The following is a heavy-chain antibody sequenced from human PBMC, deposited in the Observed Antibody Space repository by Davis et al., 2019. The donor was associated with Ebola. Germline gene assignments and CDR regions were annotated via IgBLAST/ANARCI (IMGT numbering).Heavy chain of an antibody. CDR1: GGSFSGYY. Sequence: MPSETLSLTCAVYGGSFSGYYWSWIRQPPGKGLEWIGEINHSGSTNYNPSLKSRVTISVDTSKNQFSLKLSSVTAADTAVYYCARLRGYGDEIYYYYYGMDVWGKGTTVTVSS. V-gene: IGHV4-34*01. CDR3: ARLRGYGDEIYYYYYGMDV. CDR2: INHSGST. D-gene: IGHD4-17*01. J-gene: IGHJ6*04.